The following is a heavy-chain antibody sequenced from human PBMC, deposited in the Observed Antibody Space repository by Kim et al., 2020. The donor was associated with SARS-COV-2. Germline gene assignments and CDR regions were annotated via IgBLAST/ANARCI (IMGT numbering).Heavy chain of an antibody. CDR3: ARSLEWTCGQDY. D-gene: IGHD3-3*01. CDR2: INANDGST. J-gene: IGHJ4*03. Sequence: ASVKVSCKASGYTFTSYGMHWVRQAPGQGLEWMGWINANDGSTNYAQKLQGRVTMTRDTSTSTAYMELSSLRSDDTAVYYCARSLEWTCGQDYWGHGTLV. V-gene: IGHV1-18*04. CDR1: GYTFTSYG.